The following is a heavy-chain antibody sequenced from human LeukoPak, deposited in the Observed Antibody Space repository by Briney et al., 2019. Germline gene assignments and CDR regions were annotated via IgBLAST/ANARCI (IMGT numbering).Heavy chain of an antibody. V-gene: IGHV3-66*01. J-gene: IGHJ4*02. CDR3: AGGHCSGGTCSRHLDY. Sequence: LAGGSLRLSCATSGFTVSANHMSWVRQAPGKGLEWVSVIYSGGGTYYADSVKGRFTISRDNIKNTLNLEMNSLRAEDTAVYYCAGGHCSGGTCSRHLDYWGQGTLVTVSS. CDR2: IYSGGGT. D-gene: IGHD2-15*01. CDR1: GFTVSANH.